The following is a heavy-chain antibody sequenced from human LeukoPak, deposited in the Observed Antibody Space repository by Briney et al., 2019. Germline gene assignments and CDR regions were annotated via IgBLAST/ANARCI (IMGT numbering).Heavy chain of an antibody. CDR3: ARGDQWLNAFDI. CDR1: GFTFSSYS. CDR2: ISSSSSYI. V-gene: IGHV3-21*01. J-gene: IGHJ3*02. Sequence: PGGSLRLSCAASGFTFSSYSMNWVRQAPGKGLEWVSSISSSSSYIYYADSVKGRFTISRDNAKNSLYLQMNSLRAEDTAVYYCARGDQWLNAFDIWGQGTMVTVSS. D-gene: IGHD6-19*01.